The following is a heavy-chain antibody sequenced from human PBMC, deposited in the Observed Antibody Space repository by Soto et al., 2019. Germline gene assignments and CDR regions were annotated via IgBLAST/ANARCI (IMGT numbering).Heavy chain of an antibody. CDR2: IGTAGDT. V-gene: IGHV3-13*01. CDR3: ARGSAARDFDY. CDR1: GFTFSSYD. Sequence: GGSLRLSCAASGFTFSSYDMHWVRQATGKGLEWVSAIGTAGDTYYPGSVKGRFTISRENAKNSLYLQMNSLRAGDTVVYYCARGSAARDFDYWGQGTLVTVSS. J-gene: IGHJ4*02. D-gene: IGHD6-6*01.